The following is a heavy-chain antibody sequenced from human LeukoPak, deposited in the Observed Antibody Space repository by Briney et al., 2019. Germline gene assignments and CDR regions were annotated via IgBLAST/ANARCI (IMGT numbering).Heavy chain of an antibody. V-gene: IGHV1-8*01. J-gene: IGHJ6*02. CDR1: GYTFTSYD. CDR3: ARSGLPMVRGVIIKSYYYYGMDV. CDR2: MNPNSGNT. Sequence: ASVKVSCKASGYTFTSYDINWVRQATGQGLEWMGWMNPNSGNTGYAQKFQGRVTMTRNTSISTAYMELSSLRSEDTAVYYCARSGLPMVRGVIIKSYYYYGMDVWDQGTTVTVSS. D-gene: IGHD3-10*01.